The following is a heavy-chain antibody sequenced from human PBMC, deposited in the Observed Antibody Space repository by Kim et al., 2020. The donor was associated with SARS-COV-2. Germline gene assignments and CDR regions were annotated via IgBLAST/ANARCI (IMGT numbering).Heavy chain of an antibody. D-gene: IGHD3-10*01. V-gene: IGHV4-34*01. CDR3: ARVCATYAGGYWFDP. Sequence: PSRKSRVAISVDTSKKQFYLKLSSVTAADTAVYYCARVCATYAGGYWFDPWGQGTLVTVSS. J-gene: IGHJ5*02.